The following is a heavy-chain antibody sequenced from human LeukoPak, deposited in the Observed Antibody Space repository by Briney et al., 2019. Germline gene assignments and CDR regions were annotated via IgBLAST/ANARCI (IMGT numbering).Heavy chain of an antibody. CDR2: IIPIFGTA. Sequence: GASVKVSCKASGGTFSSYAISWVRQAPGQGLEWMGGIIPIFGTANYAQKFQGRVTMTRDTSISTAYMELSSLRSEDTAVYYCARDGTRVAARTYYFDYWGQGTLVTVSS. CDR3: ARDGTRVAARTYYFDY. J-gene: IGHJ4*02. V-gene: IGHV1-69*05. CDR1: GGTFSSYA. D-gene: IGHD6-6*01.